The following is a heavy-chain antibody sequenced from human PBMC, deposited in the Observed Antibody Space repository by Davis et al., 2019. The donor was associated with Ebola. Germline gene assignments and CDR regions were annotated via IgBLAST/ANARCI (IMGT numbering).Heavy chain of an antibody. CDR3: ARHLPSYDFWSADYGMDV. D-gene: IGHD3-3*01. J-gene: IGHJ6*02. CDR2: INHSGST. CDR1: TGSFSGFY. V-gene: IGHV4-34*01. Sequence: MPSETLSPTCDVSTGSFSGFYWSWIRQSPGKGLEWTGEINHSGSTNYNPSLKSRVTISVDTSKNQFSLKLSSVTAADTAVYYCARHLPSYDFWSADYGMDVWGQGTTVTVSS.